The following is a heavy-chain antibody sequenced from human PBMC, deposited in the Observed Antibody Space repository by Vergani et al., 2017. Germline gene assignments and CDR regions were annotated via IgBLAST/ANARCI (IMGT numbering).Heavy chain of an antibody. CDR3: ARGPSGCSGGSCYGIVDY. V-gene: IGHV1-46*01. CDR1: GYTFTSYY. Sequence: QVQLVQSGAEVKKPGASVKVSCKASGYTFTSYYMHWVRQAPGQGLEWMGIINPSGVSTSYAQKFQGRVTMTRDTSTSTVYMELSSLISEDTAVYYCARGPSGCSGGSCYGIVDYWGQGTLVTVSS. CDR2: INPSGVST. D-gene: IGHD2-15*01. J-gene: IGHJ4*02.